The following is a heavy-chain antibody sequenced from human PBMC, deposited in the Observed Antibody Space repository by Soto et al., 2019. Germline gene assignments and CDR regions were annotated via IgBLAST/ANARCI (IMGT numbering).Heavy chain of an antibody. J-gene: IGHJ6*03. CDR3: AAAAAMVRGVKYYYYYMDV. V-gene: IGHV1-58*02. CDR2: IVVGSGNT. Sequence: SVKVSCKASGFTFTSSAMQWVRQARGQRLEWIGWIVVGSGNTNYAQEFQERVTITRDMSTSTAYMELSSLRSEDTAVYYCAAAAAMVRGVKYYYYYMDVWGKGTTVTVSS. CDR1: GFTFTSSA. D-gene: IGHD3-10*01.